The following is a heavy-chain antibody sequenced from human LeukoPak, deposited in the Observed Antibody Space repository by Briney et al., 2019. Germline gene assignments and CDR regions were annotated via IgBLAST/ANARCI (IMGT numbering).Heavy chain of an antibody. Sequence: GGSLSLSCAASGFTFSNAWVSWVRQAPGKGLEWVGRIKCKTDGGTTDFAAPVKGRFTISRDDSKNTLYLQLNSLKTGDTAVYYFTTEMAYHDILTGTPLGYWGQGTLVTVSS. CDR2: IKCKTDGGTT. J-gene: IGHJ4*02. D-gene: IGHD3-9*01. CDR1: GFTFSNAW. CDR3: TTEMAYHDILTGTPLGY. V-gene: IGHV3-15*01.